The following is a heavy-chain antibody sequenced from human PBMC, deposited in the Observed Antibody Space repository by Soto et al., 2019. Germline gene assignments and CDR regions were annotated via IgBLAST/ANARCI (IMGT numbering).Heavy chain of an antibody. CDR3: ARDGGKWLVRQGYWYFDL. D-gene: IGHD6-19*01. CDR1: GFTFSSYG. J-gene: IGHJ2*01. CDR2: IWYDGSNK. Sequence: QVQLVESGGGVVQPGRSLRLSCAASGFTFSSYGMHWVRQAPGKGLEWVAVIWYDGSNKYYADSVKGRFTISRDNSKNTLYLQMNSLRAEDTAVYYCARDGGKWLVRQGYWYFDLWGRGTLVTFSS. V-gene: IGHV3-33*01.